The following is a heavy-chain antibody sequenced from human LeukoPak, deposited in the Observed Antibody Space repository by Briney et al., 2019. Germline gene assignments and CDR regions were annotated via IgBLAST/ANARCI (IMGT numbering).Heavy chain of an antibody. CDR2: INAGNGNT. J-gene: IGHJ4*02. Sequence: GASVKVSCKASGYTFTSYAMHWVRQAPGQRLEWMGWINAGNGNTKYSQKFQGRVTITRDTSASTAYMELSSLRSEDTAVYYCARGGYFDWLFNPDDYWGQGTLVTVSS. D-gene: IGHD3-9*01. CDR1: GYTFTSYA. V-gene: IGHV1-3*01. CDR3: ARGGYFDWLFNPDDY.